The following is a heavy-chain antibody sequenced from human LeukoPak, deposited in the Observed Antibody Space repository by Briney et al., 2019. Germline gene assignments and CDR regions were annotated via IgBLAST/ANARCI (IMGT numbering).Heavy chain of an antibody. CDR2: ISSSSSYI. V-gene: IGHV3-21*01. J-gene: IGHJ4*02. D-gene: IGHD5-24*01. CDR1: GFTFSSYS. Sequence: GGSLRLSCAASGFTFSSYSMNWVRQAPGKGLEWVSSISSSSSYIYYADSVKGRFTISRDNAKNSLNLQMNSLRAEDTAVYYCARVISGWLGGYWGQGTLVTVSS. CDR3: ARVISGWLGGY.